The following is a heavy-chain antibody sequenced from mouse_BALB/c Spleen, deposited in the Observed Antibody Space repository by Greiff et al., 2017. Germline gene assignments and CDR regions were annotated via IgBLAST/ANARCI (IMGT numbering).Heavy chain of an antibody. CDR2: INPYNDGT. D-gene: IGHD1-2*01. CDR3: ARGPVFTTATVDY. V-gene: IGHV1-14*01. Sequence: VQLQQSGPELVKPGASVKMSCKASGYTFTSYVMHWVKQKPGQGLEWIGYINPYNDGTKYNEKFKGKATLTSDKSSSTAYMELSSLTSEDSAVYYCARGPVFTTATVDYWGQVTTLTVSS. CDR1: GYTFTSYV. J-gene: IGHJ2*01.